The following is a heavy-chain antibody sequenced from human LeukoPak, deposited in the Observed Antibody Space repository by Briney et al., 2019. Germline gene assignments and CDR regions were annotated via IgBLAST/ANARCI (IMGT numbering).Heavy chain of an antibody. Sequence: GGSLRLSCAASGFTFSSHWMHWVHQAPGKGLEWVAVISYDGSNKYYADSVKGRFTISRDNSKNTLYLQMNSLRAEDTAVYYCAKDRRYYGSGSSIFQHWGQGTLVTVSS. D-gene: IGHD3-10*01. J-gene: IGHJ1*01. V-gene: IGHV3-30*18. CDR3: AKDRRYYGSGSSIFQH. CDR2: ISYDGSNK. CDR1: GFTFSSHW.